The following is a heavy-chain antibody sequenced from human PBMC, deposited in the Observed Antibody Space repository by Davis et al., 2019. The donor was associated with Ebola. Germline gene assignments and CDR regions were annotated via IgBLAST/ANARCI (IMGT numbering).Heavy chain of an antibody. CDR3: ARERRIMITFGGVIPNYYYYGMDV. V-gene: IGHV1-18*04. CDR2: ISAYNGNT. CDR1: GYTFTSYY. D-gene: IGHD3-16*02. J-gene: IGHJ6*02. Sequence: ASVKVSCKASGYTFTSYYMHWVRQAPGQGLEWMGWISAYNGNTNYAQKLQGRVTMTTDTSTSTAYMELRSLRSDDTAVYYCARERRIMITFGGVIPNYYYYGMDVWGQGTTVTVSS.